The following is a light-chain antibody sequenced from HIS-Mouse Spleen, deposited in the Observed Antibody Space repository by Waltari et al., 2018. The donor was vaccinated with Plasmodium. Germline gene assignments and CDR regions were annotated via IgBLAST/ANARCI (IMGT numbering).Light chain of an antibody. CDR1: QSVSSN. Sequence: EIVMTQSPATLSVSPGERATLSCRASQSVSSNLAWYQQKPVQAPRLLIYGASTRATGIPARVSGRRAGTEFTLTISSLQSEDFAVYYCQQYNNWSFTFGPGTKVDIK. V-gene: IGKV3-15*01. CDR3: QQYNNWSFT. J-gene: IGKJ3*01. CDR2: GAS.